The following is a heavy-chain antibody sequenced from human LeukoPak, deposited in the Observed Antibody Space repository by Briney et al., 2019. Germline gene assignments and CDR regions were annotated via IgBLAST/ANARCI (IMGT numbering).Heavy chain of an antibody. V-gene: IGHV1-2*02. CDR1: GYTFTGYY. CDR2: INPNSGST. D-gene: IGHD5-18*01. Sequence: ASVKVSCKASGYTFTGYYMHWVRQAPGQGLEWMGWINPNSGSTNYAQKFQGRVTMTRDTSISTAYMELSRLRSDDTAVYHCAPLFGYGLGGKNWGQGTLVTVSS. J-gene: IGHJ4*02. CDR3: APLFGYGLGGKN.